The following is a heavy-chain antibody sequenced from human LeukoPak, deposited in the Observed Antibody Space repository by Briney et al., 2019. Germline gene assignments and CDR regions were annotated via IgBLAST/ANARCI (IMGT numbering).Heavy chain of an antibody. CDR1: GGSISSYY. J-gene: IGHJ4*02. CDR3: AREEIAAAGLDY. Sequence: SGTLSLTCTASGGSISSYYWSWIRQPPGKGLEWIGYIYYSGSTKYNPSLKSRVTISVDTSKNQFSLKLSSVTAADTAVYYCAREEIAAAGLDYWGQGTLVTVSS. D-gene: IGHD6-13*01. CDR2: IYYSGST. V-gene: IGHV4-59*01.